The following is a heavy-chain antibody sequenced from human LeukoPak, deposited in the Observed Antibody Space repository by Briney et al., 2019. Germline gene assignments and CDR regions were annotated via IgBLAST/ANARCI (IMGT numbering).Heavy chain of an antibody. D-gene: IGHD6-13*01. CDR2: MNPNSGNT. V-gene: IGHV1-8*01. CDR3: ARGPQYSSSWYREYYYYMDV. CDR1: GYTFTSYN. J-gene: IGHJ6*03. Sequence: GGLVKVSCKASGYTFTSYNINWVRQATGQGLEWMGWMNPNSGNTGYAQKFQGRVTMTRNTSISTAYMELSSLRSEDTAVYYCARGPQYSSSWYREYYYYMDVWGKGTTVTVSS.